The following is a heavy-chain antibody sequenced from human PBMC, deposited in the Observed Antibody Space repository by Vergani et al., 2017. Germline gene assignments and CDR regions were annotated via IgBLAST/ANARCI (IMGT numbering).Heavy chain of an antibody. CDR2: ITSSSSTK. CDR3: ARGPPTYDSSAYYYY. J-gene: IGHJ4*02. CDR1: GFTFTSYS. Sequence: EVQLVESGGGLVQPGGSLRLSCAASGFTFTSYSMNWVRQAPGKGLEWVSYITSSSSTKYYADSVKGRFTISRDNAKNSLYLQMNSLRDEDTAVYYCARGPPTYDSSAYYYYWGQGTLVTVSS. V-gene: IGHV3-48*02. D-gene: IGHD3-22*01.